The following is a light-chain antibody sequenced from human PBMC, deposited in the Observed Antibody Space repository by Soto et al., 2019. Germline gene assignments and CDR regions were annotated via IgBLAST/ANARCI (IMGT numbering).Light chain of an antibody. CDR3: QQRSNWPIT. V-gene: IGKV3-11*01. CDR1: RSVSSY. CDR2: DAS. J-gene: IGKJ5*01. Sequence: EIVLTHSPATLSLSPGESATLSCRATRSVSSYLAWYQQKPGQAPRLPIYDASSRPTDIPARFSGSGSGTDFTLTISSLEPEDFALYYCQQRSNWPITFGQGTRLEIK.